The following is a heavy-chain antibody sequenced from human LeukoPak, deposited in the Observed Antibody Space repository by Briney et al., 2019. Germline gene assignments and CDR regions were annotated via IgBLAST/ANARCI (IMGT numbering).Heavy chain of an antibody. CDR3: ARDSERGSGWYFLVDY. Sequence: ASVKVSCKASGGTFSSYAISWVRQAPGQGLEWMGRIIPILGIANYAQKFQGRVTITADKSTSTAYMELSSLRSEDTAVYYCARDSERGSGWYFLVDYWGQGTLVTVSS. J-gene: IGHJ4*02. V-gene: IGHV1-69*04. D-gene: IGHD6-19*01. CDR1: GGTFSSYA. CDR2: IIPILGIA.